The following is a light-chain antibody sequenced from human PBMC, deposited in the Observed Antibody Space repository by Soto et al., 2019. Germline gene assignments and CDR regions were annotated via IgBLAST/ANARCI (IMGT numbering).Light chain of an antibody. Sequence: SYELTQPPSVSVAPGKTARITCGGNNIGSKSVHWYQQKPGQAPVLVIYYDSDRPSGIPERFSGSNSGNTGTLTISRVEAGDEADYYCQVWDSSSDHPFGGGTKVTVL. CDR1: NIGSKS. V-gene: IGLV3-21*04. CDR3: QVWDSSSDHP. J-gene: IGLJ2*01. CDR2: YDS.